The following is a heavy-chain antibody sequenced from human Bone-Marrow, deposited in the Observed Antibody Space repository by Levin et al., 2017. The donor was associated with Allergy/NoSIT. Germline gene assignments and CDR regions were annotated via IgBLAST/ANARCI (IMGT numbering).Heavy chain of an antibody. Sequence: GWSLRLSCVASGFTFSSNAMNWVRQAPGKGLEWVSTISGSGTGTHYADSVKGRFIISRDNSKNTLFLQMNSLRAEDTAVYYCAKSYSTLSEFDYWGQGTLATVSS. V-gene: IGHV3-23*01. D-gene: IGHD2/OR15-2a*01. CDR2: ISGSGTGT. CDR3: AKSYSTLSEFDY. J-gene: IGHJ4*02. CDR1: GFTFSSNA.